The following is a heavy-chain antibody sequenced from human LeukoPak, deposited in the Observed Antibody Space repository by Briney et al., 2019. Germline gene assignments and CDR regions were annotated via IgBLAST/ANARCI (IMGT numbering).Heavy chain of an antibody. CDR2: ISGSGGST. J-gene: IGHJ4*02. CDR1: GFTFSSYA. Sequence: GGSLRLSCAASGFTFSSYAMSWVRQAPGKGLEWVSAISGSGGSTYYADSVKGRFTISRDNSKNTLYLQMNSPRAEDTAVYYCAKGKGYSYGPYDYWGQGTLVTVSS. CDR3: AKGKGYSYGPYDY. V-gene: IGHV3-23*01. D-gene: IGHD5-18*01.